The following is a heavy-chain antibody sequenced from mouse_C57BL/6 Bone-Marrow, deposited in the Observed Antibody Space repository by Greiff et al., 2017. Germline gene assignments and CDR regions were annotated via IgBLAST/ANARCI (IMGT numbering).Heavy chain of an antibody. J-gene: IGHJ4*01. V-gene: IGHV3-6*01. D-gene: IGHD1-1*01. CDR1: GYSITSGYY. CDR2: ISYDGSN. CDR3: ARDLYYYGSREDAMDY. Sequence: EVHLVESGPGLVKPSQSLSLTCSVTGYSITSGYYWNWIRQFPGNKLEWMGYISYDGSNNYNPSLKNRISITRDTSKNQFFLKLNSVTTEDTATYYCARDLYYYGSREDAMDYWGQGTSVTVSS.